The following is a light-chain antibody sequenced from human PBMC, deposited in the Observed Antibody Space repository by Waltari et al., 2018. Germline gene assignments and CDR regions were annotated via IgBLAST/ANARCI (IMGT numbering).Light chain of an antibody. CDR2: GSS. J-gene: IGKJ1*01. Sequence: EIVMTQSPAILSVSPGERATLSCRASQSVSSDLAWYKHKPGQAPRLLIYGSSTRATGVPARFSCSGSGTEFTLTISSLQSEDFAVYYCQQYKNWPPWTFGQGTKVEIK. CDR3: QQYKNWPPWT. CDR1: QSVSSD. V-gene: IGKV3-15*01.